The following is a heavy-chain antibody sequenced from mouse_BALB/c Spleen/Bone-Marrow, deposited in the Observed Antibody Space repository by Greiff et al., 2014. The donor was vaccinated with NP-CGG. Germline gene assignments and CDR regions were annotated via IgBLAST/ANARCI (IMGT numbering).Heavy chain of an antibody. CDR1: GFNIKDTY. V-gene: IGHV14-3*02. CDR2: IDPANGNT. CDR3: AQGNDYAMDY. Sequence: VQLQQSGAELVKPGASVKLSCTASGFNIKDTYMHWVKQRPEQGLEWIGRIDPANGNTKYDPKFQGKATITADTSSNTAYLQLNSLAADDAAVCYCAQGNDYAMDYWGQGTSVTVSS. J-gene: IGHJ4*01.